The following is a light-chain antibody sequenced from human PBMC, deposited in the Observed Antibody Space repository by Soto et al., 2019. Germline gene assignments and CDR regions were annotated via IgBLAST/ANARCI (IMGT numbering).Light chain of an antibody. Sequence: QSGLTQPASVSGSPGQSITISCTGGSSDIGGYNYVSWFQQHPGKAPKLMIYEVTNRPSGVSNRFSGSKSGSTASLTISGLQAEDEADYYCSSYTSSNTLVFGTGTKVTVL. J-gene: IGLJ1*01. CDR3: SSYTSSNTLV. CDR2: EVT. CDR1: SSDIGGYNY. V-gene: IGLV2-14*01.